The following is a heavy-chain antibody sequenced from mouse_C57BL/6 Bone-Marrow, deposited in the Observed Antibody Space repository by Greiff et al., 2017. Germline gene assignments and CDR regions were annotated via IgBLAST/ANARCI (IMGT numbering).Heavy chain of an antibody. D-gene: IGHD2-3*01. J-gene: IGHJ2*01. CDR1: GYAFTNYL. CDR3: ARPVDGYWDY. Sequence: QVQLKQSGAELVRPGTSVKVSCKASGYAFTNYLIEWVKQRPGQGLEWIGVINPGSGGTNYNEKFKGKATLTADKSSSTASMQLSSLTSEDSAVYCCARPVDGYWDYWGQGTTLTVSS. CDR2: INPGSGGT. V-gene: IGHV1-54*01.